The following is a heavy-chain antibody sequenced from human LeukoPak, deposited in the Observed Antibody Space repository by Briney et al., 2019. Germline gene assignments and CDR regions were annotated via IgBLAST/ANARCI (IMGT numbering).Heavy chain of an antibody. V-gene: IGHV3-74*01. CDR1: GFTLSSYW. Sequence: GGSLRLSCAASGFTLSSYWMHWARQAPGKGLVWVSRINTDGSSTSYADSVKGRFTISRDNAKNSLYLQMNSLRAEDTAVYYCARVKRGYFDYWGQGTLVTVSS. CDR3: ARVKRGYFDY. CDR2: INTDGSST. J-gene: IGHJ4*02.